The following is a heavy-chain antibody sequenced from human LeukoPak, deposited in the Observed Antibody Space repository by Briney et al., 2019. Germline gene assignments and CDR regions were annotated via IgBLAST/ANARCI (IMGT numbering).Heavy chain of an antibody. Sequence: GGSLRLSCAASGFTFSSYSMNWVRQAPGKGLEWVSSISSSSSYIYYADSVKGRFTISRDNAKNSLYLQMNSLRAEDSAVYYCARDYSSSWYMDYWGQGTLVTVSS. CDR2: ISSSSSYI. V-gene: IGHV3-21*01. CDR1: GFTFSSYS. J-gene: IGHJ4*02. CDR3: ARDYSSSWYMDY. D-gene: IGHD6-13*01.